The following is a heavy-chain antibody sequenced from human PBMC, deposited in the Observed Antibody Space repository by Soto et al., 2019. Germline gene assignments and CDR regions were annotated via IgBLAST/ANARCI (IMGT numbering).Heavy chain of an antibody. CDR2: IYYSGST. D-gene: IGHD1-20*01. V-gene: IGHV4-31*03. Sequence: SETLSLACTVSGGSISIGGYYWSWIRQHPGKGLEWIGYIYYSGSTYYNPSLKSRVTISVDTSKNQFSLKLSSVTAADTAVYYCARGVTGTKGPFDYWGQGTLVTVSS. J-gene: IGHJ4*02. CDR1: GGSISIGGYY. CDR3: ARGVTGTKGPFDY.